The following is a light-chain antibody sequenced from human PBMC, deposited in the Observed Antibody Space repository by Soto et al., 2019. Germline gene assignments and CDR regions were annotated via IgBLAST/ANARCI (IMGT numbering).Light chain of an antibody. CDR2: EVS. CDR3: SSYTSSSTPYV. CDR1: SSDIGAYDY. V-gene: IGLV2-14*01. J-gene: IGLJ1*01. Sequence: ALTQPASLSGSPGQSITISCTGTSSDIGAYDYVSWFQQHPGKAPKLMIYEVSNRPSGVSNRFSGSKSGNTASLTISGLQAEDEADYYCSSYTSSSTPYVFGTGTKVTVL.